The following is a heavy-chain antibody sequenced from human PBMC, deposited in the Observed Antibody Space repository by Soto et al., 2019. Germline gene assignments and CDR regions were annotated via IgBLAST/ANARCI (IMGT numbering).Heavy chain of an antibody. CDR3: AKGDDSSGYAGYYFDY. Sequence: HPGGSLRLSCAASGFTFSSYAMSWVRQAPGKGLEWVSAISGSGGSTYYADSVKGRFTISRDNSKNTLYLQMNSLRAEDTAVYYCAKGDDSSGYAGYYFDYWGQGTLVTVSS. CDR1: GFTFSSYA. J-gene: IGHJ4*02. D-gene: IGHD3-22*01. V-gene: IGHV3-23*01. CDR2: ISGSGGST.